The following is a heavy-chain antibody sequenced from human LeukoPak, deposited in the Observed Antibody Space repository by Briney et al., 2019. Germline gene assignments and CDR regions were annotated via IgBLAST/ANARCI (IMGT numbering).Heavy chain of an antibody. V-gene: IGHV3-9*01. D-gene: IGHD3-10*01. CDR1: GFTFDDYA. Sequence: PGRSLRLSCAASGFTFDDYAMRWVRQAPGKGLEWVSGISWNSGSIGYADSVKGRFTISRDNAKNSLYLQMNSLRAEDTALYYCAKDIGGWFGELFSAFDIWGQGTMVTVSS. CDR2: ISWNSGSI. J-gene: IGHJ3*02. CDR3: AKDIGGWFGELFSAFDI.